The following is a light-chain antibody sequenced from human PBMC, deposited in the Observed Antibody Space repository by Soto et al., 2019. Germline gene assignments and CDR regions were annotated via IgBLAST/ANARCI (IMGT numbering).Light chain of an antibody. Sequence: QSALTQPASVSGSPGQSITISCNGTSSDVGGYNYVSWYQQHPGKAPKLMIYEVSNRPSGVSNRFSGSKSGNTASLTISGLQAEDEADYYCSSYTSSSTRVFGGGTKL. J-gene: IGLJ3*02. CDR2: EVS. CDR1: SSDVGGYNY. CDR3: SSYTSSSTRV. V-gene: IGLV2-14*01.